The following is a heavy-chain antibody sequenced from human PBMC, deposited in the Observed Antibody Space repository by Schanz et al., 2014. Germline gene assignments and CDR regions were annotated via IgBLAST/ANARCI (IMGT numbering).Heavy chain of an antibody. V-gene: IGHV3-7*03. J-gene: IGHJ4*02. CDR1: GFTFSDHW. CDR3: ARDPNSVNELDC. D-gene: IGHD5-12*01. CDR2: IKGDSSVK. Sequence: EVQLVESGGALVQPGGSLRLSCSASGFTFSDHWMSWVRQAPGKGLEWVANIKGDSSVKAYVDSVRGRFTLSRDNVKNSVYLQMNSLRVEDTAVYYCARDPNSVNELDCWGQGTLVTVPS.